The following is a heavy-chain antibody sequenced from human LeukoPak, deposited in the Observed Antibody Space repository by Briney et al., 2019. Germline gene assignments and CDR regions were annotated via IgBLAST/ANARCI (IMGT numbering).Heavy chain of an antibody. CDR2: IYKSGST. CDR3: AREVTMIRGVRGFDY. V-gene: IGHV4-30-4*01. CDR1: GASISSGDYY. Sequence: MSSETLSLTCTVSGASISSGDYYWSWIRQSPGKGLEWIGYIYKSGSTYYNPSLKSRVYISVDTSKNQFSLKLTSVSAEDTAVYYCAREVTMIRGVRGFDYWGQGTLVTVSS. D-gene: IGHD3-10*01. J-gene: IGHJ4*02.